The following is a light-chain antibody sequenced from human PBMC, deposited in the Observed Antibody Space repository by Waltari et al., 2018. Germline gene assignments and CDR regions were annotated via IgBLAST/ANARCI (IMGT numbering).Light chain of an antibody. Sequence: DIQMTQSPSTVSASVGDRVTITCRASQSINSWLAWYQQKPGKAPKLLLYKASTLESGVPSRFSGSGSGTEFTLTLSSLQPDDFATYYCHQYNSYSAFGQGTKVEVK. J-gene: IGKJ1*01. CDR3: HQYNSYSA. CDR1: QSINSW. CDR2: KAS. V-gene: IGKV1-5*03.